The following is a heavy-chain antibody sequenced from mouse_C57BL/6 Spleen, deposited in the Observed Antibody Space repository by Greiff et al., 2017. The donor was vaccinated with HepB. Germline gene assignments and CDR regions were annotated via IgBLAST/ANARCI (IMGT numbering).Heavy chain of an antibody. Sequence: VQLQESGAELVRPGASVKLSCKASGYTFTDYYINWVKQRPGQGLEWIARIYPGSGNTYYNEKFKGKATLTAEKSSSTAYMQLSSLTSEDSAVYFCAASKAGDYWGQGTSVTVSS. CDR3: AASKAGDY. J-gene: IGHJ4*01. V-gene: IGHV1-76*01. D-gene: IGHD3-2*02. CDR1: GYTFTDYY. CDR2: IYPGSGNT.